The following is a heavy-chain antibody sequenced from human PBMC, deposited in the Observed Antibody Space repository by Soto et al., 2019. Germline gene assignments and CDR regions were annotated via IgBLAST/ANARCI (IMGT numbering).Heavy chain of an antibody. J-gene: IGHJ3*02. CDR2: IYWDDDK. Sequence: SGPTLVNPTQTLTLTCTFSGFSLSTSGVGVGWIRQPPGKALERLALIYWDDDKRYSPSLKSRLTITKDTSKNQVVLTMTNMDPVDTATYYCAHRRIAAAINAFDIWGQGTMVTVSS. D-gene: IGHD6-13*01. CDR1: GFSLSTSGVG. V-gene: IGHV2-5*02. CDR3: AHRRIAAAINAFDI.